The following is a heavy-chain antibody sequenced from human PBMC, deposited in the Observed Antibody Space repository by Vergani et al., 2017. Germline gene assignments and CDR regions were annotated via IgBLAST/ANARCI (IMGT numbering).Heavy chain of an antibody. V-gene: IGHV4-30-4*08. CDR3: ARVTPVGYCSGGGCYVFDY. D-gene: IGHD2-15*01. J-gene: IGHJ4*02. CDR1: GGSISSGDYY. Sequence: QVQLQESGPGLVKPSQTLSLTCTVSGGSISSGDYYWSWIRQPAGKGLEWIGYIYYSGSTYYNPSLKSRVTISVDTSKKQFSLKLNSVTAADTAVYYCARVTPVGYCSGGGCYVFDYWGQGTLVTVSA. CDR2: IYYSGST.